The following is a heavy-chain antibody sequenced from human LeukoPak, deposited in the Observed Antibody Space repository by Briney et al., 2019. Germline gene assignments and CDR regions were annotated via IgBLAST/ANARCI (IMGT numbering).Heavy chain of an antibody. CDR2: IYSAGNT. CDR3: ARVSSSGWYVFDY. CDR1: GFTVSSNY. Sequence: GGSLRLSCAASGFTVSSNYMSWVRQAPGKGLEWVSVIYSAGNTNYADSVKGRFTISRDNSKNTVYLQMNSLGAEDTAVYYCARVSSSGWYVFDYWGQGTLVTVSS. D-gene: IGHD6-19*01. V-gene: IGHV3-53*01. J-gene: IGHJ4*02.